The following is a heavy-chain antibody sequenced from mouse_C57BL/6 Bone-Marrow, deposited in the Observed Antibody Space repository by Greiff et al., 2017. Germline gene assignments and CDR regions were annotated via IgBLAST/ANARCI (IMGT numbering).Heavy chain of an antibody. CDR1: GFSLTSYA. D-gene: IGHD2-3*01. J-gene: IGHJ1*03. Sequence: VQVVESGPGLVAPSQSLSITCTVSGFSLTSYAISWVRQPPGKGLAWLGVIWTGGGTNYNSALKSILSISKDNSKSQVFLKMNSLQTDDTARYYCARDGGWPPYWYFDVWGTGTTVTVSS. CDR3: ARDGGWPPYWYFDV. V-gene: IGHV2-9-1*01. CDR2: IWTGGGT.